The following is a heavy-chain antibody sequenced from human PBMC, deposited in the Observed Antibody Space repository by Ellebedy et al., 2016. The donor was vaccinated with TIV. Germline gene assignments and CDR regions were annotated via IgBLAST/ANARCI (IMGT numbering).Heavy chain of an antibody. CDR2: MSGSGGST. CDR3: AKGFGSGIFDY. J-gene: IGHJ4*02. D-gene: IGHD3-10*01. Sequence: GESLKISXAASGFTFSSYAMSWVRQAPGKGLEWVSAMSGSGGSTYYADSVKGRFTISRDNSKNTLYLQMNSLRAEDTAVYYCAKGFGSGIFDYWGQGTLVTVSS. V-gene: IGHV3-23*01. CDR1: GFTFSSYA.